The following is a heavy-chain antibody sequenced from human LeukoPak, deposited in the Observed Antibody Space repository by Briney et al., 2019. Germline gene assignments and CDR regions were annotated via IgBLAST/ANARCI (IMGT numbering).Heavy chain of an antibody. V-gene: IGHV1-69*06. Sequence: ASVKVSCKASGYTFTGYYMHWVRQAPGQGLEWMGGIIPIFGTANYAQKFQGRVTITADKSTSTAYMELSSLRSEDTAVYYCARLGTRYSGSYSGSNAFDIWGQGTMVTVSS. D-gene: IGHD1-26*01. CDR2: IIPIFGTA. J-gene: IGHJ3*02. CDR1: GYTFTGYY. CDR3: ARLGTRYSGSYSGSNAFDI.